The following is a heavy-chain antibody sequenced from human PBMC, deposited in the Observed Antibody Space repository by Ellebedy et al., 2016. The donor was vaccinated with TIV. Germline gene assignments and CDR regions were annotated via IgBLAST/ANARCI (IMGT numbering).Heavy chain of an antibody. CDR2: IYPGDSDA. Sequence: KVSCKGSGYSFTSSWIGWARQMPGKGLEWMGIIYPGDSDATYSPSFQCQVTISADKSISTASLQWSSLKASDTAMYYCARQGLGPFDYWGQGTLVTVSS. CDR1: GYSFTSSW. V-gene: IGHV5-51*01. J-gene: IGHJ4*02. D-gene: IGHD3-16*01. CDR3: ARQGLGPFDY.